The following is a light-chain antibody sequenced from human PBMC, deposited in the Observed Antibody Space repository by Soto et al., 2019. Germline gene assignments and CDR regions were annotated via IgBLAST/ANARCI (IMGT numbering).Light chain of an antibody. CDR2: GAS. J-gene: IGKJ1*01. V-gene: IGKV3-20*01. CDR3: QQYGNSPRT. Sequence: EIVLTQSPGTLYLSPGERATLSCRASQSVRSSFLAWYQQKPGQAPRLLIYGASIRPTGIPDRFSGSGSGTDFTRTITRLEPEDFAVYYCQQYGNSPRTFGQGTKVEIK. CDR1: QSVRSSF.